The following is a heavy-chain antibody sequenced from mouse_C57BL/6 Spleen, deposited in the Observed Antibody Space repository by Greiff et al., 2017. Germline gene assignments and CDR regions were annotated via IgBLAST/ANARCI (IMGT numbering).Heavy chain of an antibody. CDR3: ARALPSS. J-gene: IGHJ3*01. Sequence: VQLQQSGPELVKPGASVKISCKASGYSFTGYYMNWVKQSPEKSLEWIGEINPSTGGTTYNQKFKAKATLTVDKSSSTAYMQLKRLTSEDSAVYYCARALPSSWGQGTLVTVSA. V-gene: IGHV1-42*01. CDR1: GYSFTGYY. D-gene: IGHD2-12*01. CDR2: INPSTGGT.